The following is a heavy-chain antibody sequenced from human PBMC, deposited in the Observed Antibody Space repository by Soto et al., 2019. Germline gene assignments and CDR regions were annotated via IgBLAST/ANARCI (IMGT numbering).Heavy chain of an antibody. CDR3: AKESILGVVTATVFDY. CDR2: ISGSGGST. CDR1: GFTFSSYA. J-gene: IGHJ4*02. V-gene: IGHV3-23*01. D-gene: IGHD2-21*02. Sequence: GGSLRLSCAASGFTFSSYAMSWVRQAPGKGLEWVSAISGSGGSTYYADSVKGRFTISRDNSKNTLYLQMNSLRAEDTAVYYCAKESILGVVTATVFDYWGQGTLVTVSS.